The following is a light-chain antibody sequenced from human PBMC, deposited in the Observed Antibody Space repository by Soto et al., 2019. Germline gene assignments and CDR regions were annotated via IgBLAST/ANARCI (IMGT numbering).Light chain of an antibody. CDR2: SAT. CDR3: QQANILPPV. Sequence: IEMTQSPSSVSASVGDRVTITGRASQDIRSRLAWYQHKPGKAPNLLIYSATTLQSGVPYRFSGSGSGTYFTLTISSLQPEDFATYYCQQANILPPVFGGGTRVEI. CDR1: QDIRSR. J-gene: IGKJ4*01. V-gene: IGKV1-12*01.